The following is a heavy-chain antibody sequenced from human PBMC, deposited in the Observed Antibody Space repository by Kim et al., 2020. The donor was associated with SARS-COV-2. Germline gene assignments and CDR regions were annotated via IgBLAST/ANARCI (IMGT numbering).Heavy chain of an antibody. CDR2: MNAGSGNI. CDR3: AKKAVPGPSGGIDY. Sequence: ASVKVSCKTSRDIFTTSAIHWVRQAPGQKLEWMGWMNAGSGNIAYSQEFQGRVSFTADTSATTAFMELSSLRSEDTAVYYCAKKAVPGPSGGIDYWGQGSLVTVSS. J-gene: IGHJ4*02. V-gene: IGHV1-3*01. D-gene: IGHD6-19*01. CDR1: RDIFTTSA.